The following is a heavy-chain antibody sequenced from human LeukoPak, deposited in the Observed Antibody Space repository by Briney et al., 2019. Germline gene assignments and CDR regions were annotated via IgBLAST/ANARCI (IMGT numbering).Heavy chain of an antibody. D-gene: IGHD4-17*01. CDR2: IRSKAYGGTT. J-gene: IGHJ4*02. V-gene: IGHV3-49*03. CDR1: GFTFGDYA. CDR3: TRDQASFYGDYVEFDY. Sequence: GGSLRLSCTASGFTFGDYAMSWFRQAPGKGLEWVDFIRSKAYGGTTDYAASVKGRFTISRDDSKSIVYLQMNSLKTEDTAVYYCTRDQASFYGDYVEFDYWGQGTLVTVSS.